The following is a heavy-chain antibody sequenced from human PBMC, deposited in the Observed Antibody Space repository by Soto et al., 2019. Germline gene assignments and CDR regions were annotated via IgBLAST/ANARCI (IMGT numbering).Heavy chain of an antibody. CDR3: ARGGYGNDAFDI. J-gene: IGHJ3*02. V-gene: IGHV4-31*02. D-gene: IGHD5-12*01. CDR2: IYYSGST. Sequence: SETLSLTCTVSGGSISSGGYYWSWIRQHPGKGLEWIGYIYYSGSTYYNPSLKSRVTISVDTSKNQFSPKLSSVTAADTAVYYCARGGYGNDAFDIWGQGTMVTVSS. CDR1: GGSISSGGYY.